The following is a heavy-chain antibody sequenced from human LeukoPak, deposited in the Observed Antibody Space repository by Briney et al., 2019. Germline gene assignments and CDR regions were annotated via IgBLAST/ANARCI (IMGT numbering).Heavy chain of an antibody. CDR3: ARAGYYGSGSYIDY. J-gene: IGHJ4*02. V-gene: IGHV3-23*01. CDR2: ISGSGGST. CDR1: GFTFSSYA. Sequence: GGSLRLSCAASGFTFSSYAMNWVRQVPGKGLEWVSAISGSGGSTYYADSVKGRFTNSRDNSKNTLYLQMNSLRAEDTAVYYCARAGYYGSGSYIDYWGQGTLVTVSS. D-gene: IGHD3-10*01.